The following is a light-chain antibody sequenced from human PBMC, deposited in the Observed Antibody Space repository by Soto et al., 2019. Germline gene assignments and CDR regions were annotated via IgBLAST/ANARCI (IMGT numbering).Light chain of an antibody. CDR2: DAS. J-gene: IGKJ4*01. Sequence: EIVLTQSPATLSLSPGERATLSCRASQSVSTSLNWYQQKPGQAPRLLIYDASNRATGIPARFSGSGSGTDFTLTISSLEPEDFAIYYCHQYNTWPLTFGGGTKVEIK. CDR1: QSVSTS. CDR3: HQYNTWPLT. V-gene: IGKV3-11*01.